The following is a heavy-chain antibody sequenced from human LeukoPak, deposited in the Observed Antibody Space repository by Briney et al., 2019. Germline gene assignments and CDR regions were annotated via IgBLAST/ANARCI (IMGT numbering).Heavy chain of an antibody. Sequence: GESLRLSCAASGFTFSTHRMRWVRQAPGKGLEYVAKIKEDGSDTYYADSVKGRFTISRDNAKNSLYLQMDSLRGEDTAVYYCSTTIRGFGGQGTLVTLSS. CDR3: STTIRGF. CDR2: IKEDGSDT. J-gene: IGHJ4*02. V-gene: IGHV3-7*01. CDR1: GFTFSTHR. D-gene: IGHD1-1*01.